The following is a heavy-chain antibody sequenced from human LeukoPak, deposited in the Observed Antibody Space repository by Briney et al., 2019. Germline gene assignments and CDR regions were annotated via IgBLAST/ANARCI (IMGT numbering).Heavy chain of an antibody. CDR3: ARSYSGSFLY. V-gene: IGHV4-39*01. CDR2: VYYTGGT. Sequence: SETLSLTCTVSDGSIDITTYYWGWIRQPPGKGLDWIGSVYYTGGTYYNPSLMSRVTISIDTSKNQFSLRLSSVTAADTAVYYCARSYSGSFLYWGQGSLV. CDR1: DGSIDITTYY. D-gene: IGHD1-26*01. J-gene: IGHJ1*01.